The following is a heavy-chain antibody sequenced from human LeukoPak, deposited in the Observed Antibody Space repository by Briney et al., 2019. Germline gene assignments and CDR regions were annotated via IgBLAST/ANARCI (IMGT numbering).Heavy chain of an antibody. CDR2: IKQDGSEK. D-gene: IGHD4-11*01. Sequence: GGSLRLSCAASGFTFSSYWMSWVRQAPGKGLEWVANIKQDGSEKYCVDSVKGRFTISRDNSKNTLYLQMNSLRAEDTAVYYCARDRTTLYYHYYMDVWGKGTTVTVSS. J-gene: IGHJ6*03. V-gene: IGHV3-7*01. CDR1: GFTFSSYW. CDR3: ARDRTTLYYHYYMDV.